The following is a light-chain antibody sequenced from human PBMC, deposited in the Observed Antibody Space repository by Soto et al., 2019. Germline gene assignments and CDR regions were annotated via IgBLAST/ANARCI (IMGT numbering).Light chain of an antibody. Sequence: DIQMTQSPSSLSASVGDRVTITCQANQDISDYLNWYQQQPGKAPKLLIYDASNLRSGVPSRFSGSGSGTDFTLTISSLQPEDFATYYCEQVNSFLITYGQGTRLEIK. CDR2: DAS. CDR3: EQVNSFLIT. J-gene: IGKJ5*01. V-gene: IGKV1-33*01. CDR1: QDISDY.